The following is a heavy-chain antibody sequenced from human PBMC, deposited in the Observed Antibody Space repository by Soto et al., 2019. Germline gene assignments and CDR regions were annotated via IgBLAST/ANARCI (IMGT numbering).Heavy chain of an antibody. D-gene: IGHD3-3*01. CDR3: ARGLFLDY. CDR2: INEDESNK. CDR1: GFTFSNYW. J-gene: IGHJ4*02. Sequence: EVQLVESGGGLVQPGGSLRLSCATSGFTFSNYWMHWVRQDPGKGPVWVSRINEDESNKNYADSVKGRFTISRDNAKNTLYLQMNRLRAEDTAVYYCARGLFLDYWGQGTRVTVSS. V-gene: IGHV3-74*01.